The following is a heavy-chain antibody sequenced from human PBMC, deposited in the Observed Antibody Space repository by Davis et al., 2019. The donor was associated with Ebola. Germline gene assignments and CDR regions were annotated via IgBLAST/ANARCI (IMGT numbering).Heavy chain of an antibody. J-gene: IGHJ4*02. CDR1: GYSFTSYW. CDR2: IYPGDSDT. D-gene: IGHD5-18*01. CDR3: ARPAYGYSYGYVDY. Sequence: PGGSLRLSCKGSGYSFTSYWIGWVRQMPGKGLEWMGIIYPGDSDTKYSPSFQGQVTISADKSISTAYLQWSSLKASDTAMYYCARPAYGYSYGYVDYWGQGTLVTVSS. V-gene: IGHV5-51*01.